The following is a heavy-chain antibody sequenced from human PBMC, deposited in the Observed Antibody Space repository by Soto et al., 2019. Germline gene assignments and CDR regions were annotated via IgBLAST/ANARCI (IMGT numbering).Heavy chain of an antibody. CDR3: AKGESYYYYGIDV. J-gene: IGHJ6*02. D-gene: IGHD1-26*01. CDR1: GFTFSSYA. Sequence: GGSLRLSCAASGFTFSSYAMNWVRQAPGKGLEWVSGISGSGGSTYYADSVKGRFTISRDNSKNTLYLQMNSLRAEDTAVYYCAKGESYYYYGIDVWGQGTTVTVSS. V-gene: IGHV3-23*01. CDR2: ISGSGGST.